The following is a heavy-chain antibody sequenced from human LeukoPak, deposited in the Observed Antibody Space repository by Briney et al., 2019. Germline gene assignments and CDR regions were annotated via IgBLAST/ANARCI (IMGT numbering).Heavy chain of an antibody. CDR1: GGSISSYY. D-gene: IGHD3-10*01. Sequence: SETLSLTCTVSGGSISSYYWSWIRQPPGKGLEWIGYIYYSGSTNYNPSLKSRVTISVDTSKNQFSLKLSSVTAADTAVYYCAGSKGNDSFDYWGQGTLVTVSS. J-gene: IGHJ4*02. CDR2: IYYSGST. V-gene: IGHV4-59*01. CDR3: AGSKGNDSFDY.